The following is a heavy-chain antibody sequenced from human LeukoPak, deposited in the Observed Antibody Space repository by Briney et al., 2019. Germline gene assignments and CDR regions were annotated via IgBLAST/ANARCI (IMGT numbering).Heavy chain of an antibody. D-gene: IGHD2-21*01. CDR1: GFTFSSYS. CDR3: ARDLGGGYSDY. J-gene: IGHJ4*02. Sequence: GGSLRLSCAASGFTFSSYSMNWVRQAPGKGLEWVSSISSSSSYIYYADSVKGRFTISRDNAKNSLYLQMNSLRAEDTAVYYCARDLGGGYSDYWGQGTLVTVSS. CDR2: ISSSSSYI. V-gene: IGHV3-21*01.